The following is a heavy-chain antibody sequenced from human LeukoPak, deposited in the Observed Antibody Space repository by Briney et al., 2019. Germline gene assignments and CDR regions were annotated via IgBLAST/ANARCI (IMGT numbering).Heavy chain of an antibody. CDR1: GFTFSSYA. CDR3: AKEGPGIAVAGTEGVFDY. J-gene: IGHJ4*02. D-gene: IGHD6-19*01. Sequence: QTGGSLRLSCAASGFTFSSYAMSWVRQAPGKGLEWVSAISGSGGSTYYADSVKGRFTISRDNSKNTLYLQMNSLRAEDTAVYYCAKEGPGIAVAGTEGVFDYWGQGTLVTVSS. CDR2: ISGSGGST. V-gene: IGHV3-23*01.